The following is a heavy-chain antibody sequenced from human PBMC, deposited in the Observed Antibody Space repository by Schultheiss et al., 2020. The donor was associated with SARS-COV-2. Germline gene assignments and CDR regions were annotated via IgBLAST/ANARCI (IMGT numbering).Heavy chain of an antibody. CDR1: GFTFSNYW. CDR3: ARDYRGGEDY. V-gene: IGHV3-7*03. Sequence: GGSLRLSCAVSGFTFSNYWMNWVRQAPGKGLEWVGNINEDGAVTYHADSVRGRFIISRDNAKNSLYLQMNSLRDEDTAMYYCARDYRGGEDYWGQGTLVTVSS. CDR2: INEDGAVT. J-gene: IGHJ4*02. D-gene: IGHD3-16*01.